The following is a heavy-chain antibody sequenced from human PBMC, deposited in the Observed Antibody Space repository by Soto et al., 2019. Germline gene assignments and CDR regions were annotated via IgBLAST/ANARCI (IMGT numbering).Heavy chain of an antibody. D-gene: IGHD5-18*01. V-gene: IGHV3-23*01. Sequence: EVQLLESGGGLVQPGGSLRLSCVGSGFIFTNYAMTWVRQAPGKGLEWVSSISGSGFSTYYADSVKGRLTISRDNSTDSLYLQINTLRADDTAVYYCAIGDTSMVEGEEYFDVWGQGTMVTVSS. CDR2: ISGSGFST. CDR1: GFIFTNYA. J-gene: IGHJ3*01. CDR3: AIGDTSMVEGEEYFDV.